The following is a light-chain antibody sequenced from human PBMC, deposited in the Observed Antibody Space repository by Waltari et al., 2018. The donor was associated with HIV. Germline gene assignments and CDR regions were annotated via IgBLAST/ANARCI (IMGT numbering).Light chain of an antibody. CDR3: AAWDDSLNGWV. CDR1: SSNIGRHT. Sequence: QSVLTQPPSASGTPGQRVTVSCSGSSSNIGRHTVTWFQQLPGTAPKLLIYSNNQRPSGVPDRFSGSKSGTSASLAITGLQSEDEAHYYCAAWDDSLNGWVFGGGTKLTVL. V-gene: IGLV1-44*01. J-gene: IGLJ3*02. CDR2: SNN.